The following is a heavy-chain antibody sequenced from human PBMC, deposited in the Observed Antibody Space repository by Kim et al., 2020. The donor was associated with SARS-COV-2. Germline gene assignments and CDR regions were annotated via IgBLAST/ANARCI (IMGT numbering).Heavy chain of an antibody. Sequence: GGSLRLSCAVSGFTVRSTYMSWARQAPGKGLEWVSVIYSDGTTYYADSVKGRFTISRDTSKNTLYLQMNSLRAEDTAVYYCARGPGYCSGGTCYSSPLYYYYSGLDVWGQGTTVTVSS. V-gene: IGHV3-66*01. CDR1: GFTVRSTY. J-gene: IGHJ6*02. D-gene: IGHD2-15*01. CDR3: ARGPGYCSGGTCYSSPLYYYYSGLDV. CDR2: IYSDGTT.